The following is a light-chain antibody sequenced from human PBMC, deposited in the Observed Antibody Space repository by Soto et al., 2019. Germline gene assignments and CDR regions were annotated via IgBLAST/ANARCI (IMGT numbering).Light chain of an antibody. J-gene: IGKJ3*01. CDR3: LQDYNYPLT. CDR1: QSISSY. CDR2: AAS. V-gene: IGKV1-6*01. Sequence: IQMTQSQSSLSASVGDRVTITCRASQSISSYLNWYQQKPGKAPKLLIYAASILQSGVPSRFSGSGSGTDFTLTISSLQPEDFATYYCLQDYNYPLTFGPGTKVDI.